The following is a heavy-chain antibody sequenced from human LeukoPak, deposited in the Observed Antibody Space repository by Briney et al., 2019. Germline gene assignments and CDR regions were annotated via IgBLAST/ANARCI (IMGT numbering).Heavy chain of an antibody. Sequence: GGSLRLSCAASGFSFSDSAVSWVRHSPGEGLEWVSSISDTGGRTYYADSVKGRFTITRDNSRNTVNLQMNSLRDGDTARYCCAKGSQDFDFWGFDLWGQGILVIVSS. CDR1: GFSFSDSA. J-gene: IGHJ5*02. CDR3: AKGSQDFDFWGFDL. D-gene: IGHD3-3*01. V-gene: IGHV3-23*01. CDR2: ISDTGGRT.